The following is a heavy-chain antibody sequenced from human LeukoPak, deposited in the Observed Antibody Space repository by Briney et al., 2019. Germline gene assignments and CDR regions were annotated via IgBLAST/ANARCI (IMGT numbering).Heavy chain of an antibody. Sequence: SVTVSCKASGGTFSSYAISWVRQAPGQGLEWMGRIIPILGIANYAQKFQGRVTITADKSTSTAYMELSSLRSEDMAVYYCARALTTVTTYFDYWGQGTLVTVSS. CDR2: IIPILGIA. J-gene: IGHJ4*02. V-gene: IGHV1-69*04. CDR3: ARALTTVTTYFDY. CDR1: GGTFSSYA. D-gene: IGHD4-17*01.